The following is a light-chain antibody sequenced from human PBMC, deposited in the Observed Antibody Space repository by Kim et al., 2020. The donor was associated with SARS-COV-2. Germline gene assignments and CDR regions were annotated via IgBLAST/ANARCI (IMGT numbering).Light chain of an antibody. CDR2: RNN. J-gene: IGLJ2*01. CDR3: AAWDDSLSGRGVV. Sequence: VTISSSGSSSNIGSNYVDWYQQLPGTAPHLLIYRNNQRPSGVPDRFSGSKSGTSASLAISGLRSEDEADYYCAAWDDSLSGRGVVFGGGTQLTVL. V-gene: IGLV1-47*01. CDR1: SSNIGSNY.